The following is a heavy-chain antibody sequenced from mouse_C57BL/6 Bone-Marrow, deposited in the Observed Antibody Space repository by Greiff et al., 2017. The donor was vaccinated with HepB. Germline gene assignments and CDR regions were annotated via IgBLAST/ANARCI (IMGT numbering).Heavy chain of an antibody. D-gene: IGHD3-3*01. V-gene: IGHV1-82*01. CDR3: ARRTTPCMDY. CDR1: GYAFSSSW. J-gene: IGHJ4*01. CDR2: IYPGDGDT. Sequence: QVQLQQSGPELVKPGASVKISCKASGYAFSSSWMNWVKQRPGKGLEWIGRIYPGDGDTNYNGKFKGKATLTADKSSSTAYMQLSSLTSEDSAVYFCARRTTPCMDYWGQGTSVTVSS.